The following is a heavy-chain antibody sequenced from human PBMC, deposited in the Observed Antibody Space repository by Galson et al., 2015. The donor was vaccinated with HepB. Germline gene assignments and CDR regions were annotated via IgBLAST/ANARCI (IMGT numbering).Heavy chain of an antibody. CDR1: GFTFSSHA. Sequence: SLRLSCAVSGFTFSSHAMHWVRQAPGEGLEWVADISYDGVDKYYADAVKGRFTISRDTAKNTLYLQMNSLQTEDTAVYYCAKAEVPCSSGWDYYDYWGQGTRVTVSS. CDR3: AKAEVPCSSGWDYYDY. J-gene: IGHJ4*02. V-gene: IGHV3-30*18. CDR2: ISYDGVDK. D-gene: IGHD6-19*01.